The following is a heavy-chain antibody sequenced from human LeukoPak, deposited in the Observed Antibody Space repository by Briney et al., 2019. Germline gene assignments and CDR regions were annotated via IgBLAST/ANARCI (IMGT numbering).Heavy chain of an antibody. D-gene: IGHD6-19*01. CDR3: ARDRIAVAGSGWFGP. CDR1: GGSLSTYY. Sequence: NPSETLSLTCTVSGGSLSTYYWSWIRQPPGKGLEWIGYAYSSVSTKHNPSLKSRVTISVDKSKNQFSLKLSSVTAADTAVYYCARDRIAVAGSGWFGPWGQGTLVTVSS. V-gene: IGHV4-59*12. J-gene: IGHJ5*02. CDR2: AYSSVST.